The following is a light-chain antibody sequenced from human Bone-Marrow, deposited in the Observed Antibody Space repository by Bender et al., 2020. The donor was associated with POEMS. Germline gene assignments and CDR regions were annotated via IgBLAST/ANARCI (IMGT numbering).Light chain of an antibody. V-gene: IGLV3-21*02. Sequence: SYELTQPPSVSVSPGQTARITCVEGDIGGKTVVWYQQRPGRAPVVVLYDDRVRPSGIPERFSGSNSGYTAALIITGVEAGDEADYYCQVWDSSIDRPDFGGGTKLTVL. CDR1: DIGGKT. CDR2: DDR. J-gene: IGLJ2*01. CDR3: QVWDSSIDRPD.